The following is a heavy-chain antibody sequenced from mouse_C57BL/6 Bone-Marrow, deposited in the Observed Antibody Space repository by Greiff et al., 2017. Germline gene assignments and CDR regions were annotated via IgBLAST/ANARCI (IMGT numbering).Heavy chain of an antibody. CDR2: ISSGSSTI. D-gene: IGHD2-4*01. CDR3: ARPTMNTAGGYCYAMDY. Sequence: EVQGVESGGGLVKPGGSLKLSCAASGFTLSDYGMHWVRQAPEKGLEWVAYISSGSSTIYYADTVKGRFTISRDNAKNTLFLQMTSLRSEDTAMYYCARPTMNTAGGYCYAMDYWGQGTSVTVSS. CDR1: GFTLSDYG. J-gene: IGHJ4*01. V-gene: IGHV5-17*01.